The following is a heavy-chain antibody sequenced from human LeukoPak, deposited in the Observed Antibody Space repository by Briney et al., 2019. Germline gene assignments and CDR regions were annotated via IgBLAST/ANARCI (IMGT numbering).Heavy chain of an antibody. CDR1: GFTFSSYA. CDR3: ASLELLGY. J-gene: IGHJ4*02. Sequence: GRSLRLSCAASGFTFSSYAMHWVRQAPGKGLEWVAVISYDGSNKYYAGSVKGRFTISRDNSKNTLYLQMNSLRAEDTAVYYCASLELLGYWGQGTLVTVSS. CDR2: ISYDGSNK. D-gene: IGHD1-7*01. V-gene: IGHV3-30-3*01.